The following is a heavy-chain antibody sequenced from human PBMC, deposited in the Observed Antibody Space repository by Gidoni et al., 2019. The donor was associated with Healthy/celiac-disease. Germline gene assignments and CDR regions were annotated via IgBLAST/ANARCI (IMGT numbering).Heavy chain of an antibody. CDR3: AKGSDGGRIDY. CDR1: VGSVSSGSYY. J-gene: IGHJ4*02. Sequence: QVQLHASGPVLVNPSETLSLTCTVSVGSVSSGSYYWSWIRQPPGKGLEWSGYIYYSGSTNYNPTLRSRVTISVETSKNQFSLKRSSVNAADTAVYYCAKGSDGGRIDYWGQGTLVTVSS. D-gene: IGHD3-16*01. CDR2: IYYSGST. V-gene: IGHV4-61*01.